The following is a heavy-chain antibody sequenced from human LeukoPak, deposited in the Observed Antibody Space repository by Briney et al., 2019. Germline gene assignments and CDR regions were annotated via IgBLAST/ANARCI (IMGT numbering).Heavy chain of an antibody. CDR1: GFRFSNYW. CDR2: ISSAGEST. D-gene: IGHD5-24*01. Sequence: GGSLRLSCAASGFRFSNYWMHWVRQDPGKGLVWVSRISSAGESTTFADPVKGRFGISRDNAKNTLYLHMNNLRVEDSAVYYCARDRSDGHQIIGRYYFDFWGQGTLVTVSS. V-gene: IGHV3-74*01. CDR3: ARDRSDGHQIIGRYYFDF. J-gene: IGHJ4*02.